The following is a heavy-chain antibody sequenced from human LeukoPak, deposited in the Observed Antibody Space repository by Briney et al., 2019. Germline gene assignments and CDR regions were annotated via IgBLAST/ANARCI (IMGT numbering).Heavy chain of an antibody. Sequence: ASVKVSCKASGYTFTGYYMHWVRQAPGQGLEWMGWINPNSGGTNYAQKFQGRVTMTRDTSISTAYMELSMLRSDDTAVYYCARAGRAVAGIFYLYYFDYWGQGTRVTVSS. CDR3: ARAGRAVAGIFYLYYFDY. D-gene: IGHD6-19*01. CDR1: GYTFTGYY. CDR2: INPNSGGT. J-gene: IGHJ4*02. V-gene: IGHV1-2*02.